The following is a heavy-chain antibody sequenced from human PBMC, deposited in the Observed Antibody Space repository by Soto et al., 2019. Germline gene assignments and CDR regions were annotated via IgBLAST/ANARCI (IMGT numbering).Heavy chain of an antibody. Sequence: SETLSLTCAVYGGSFRSFYWSWIRQPPGKGLEWIGEIIHSGSTNYNPSLESRVTISLDTSKNQFSLKVNSVIAADTAVYYCARVRKGVTTIRKYGMDVWGQGTTVTVSS. CDR1: GGSFRSFY. CDR3: ARVRKGVTTIRKYGMDV. J-gene: IGHJ6*02. V-gene: IGHV4-34*12. D-gene: IGHD4-17*01. CDR2: IIHSGST.